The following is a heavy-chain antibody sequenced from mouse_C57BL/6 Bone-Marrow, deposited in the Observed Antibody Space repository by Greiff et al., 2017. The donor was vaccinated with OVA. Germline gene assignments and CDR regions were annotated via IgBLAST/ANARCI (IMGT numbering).Heavy chain of an antibody. J-gene: IGHJ2*01. CDR1: GYSITSGYY. D-gene: IGHD1-1*01. CDR2: ISYDGSN. CDR3: ARDYGSREYYFDY. Sequence: EVQRVESGPGLVKPSQSLSLTCSVTGYSITSGYYWNWIRQFPGNKLEWMGYISYDGSNNYNPSLKNRISITRDTSKNQFFLKLNSVTTEDTATYYCARDYGSREYYFDYWGQGTTLTVSS. V-gene: IGHV3-6*01.